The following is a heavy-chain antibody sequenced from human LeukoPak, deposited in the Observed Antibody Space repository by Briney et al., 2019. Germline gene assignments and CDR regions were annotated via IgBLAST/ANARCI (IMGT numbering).Heavy chain of an antibody. CDR3: ASREDIVAPDFDY. CDR1: GGTFSSHA. CDR2: IIPIFGTA. V-gene: IGHV1-69*13. D-gene: IGHD5-12*01. Sequence: ASVKVSCKASGGTFSSHAISWVRQAPGQGLEWMGGIIPIFGTANYAQKFQGRVTITADESTSTAYMELSSLRSEDTAVYYCASREDIVAPDFDYWGQGTLVTVSS. J-gene: IGHJ4*02.